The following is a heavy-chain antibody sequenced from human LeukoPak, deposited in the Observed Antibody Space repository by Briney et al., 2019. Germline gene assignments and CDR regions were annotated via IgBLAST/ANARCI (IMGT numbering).Heavy chain of an antibody. J-gene: IGHJ4*02. CDR1: AFTFSSYG. Sequence: GGSLRLSCAASAFTFSSYGMHWVRQAPGKGLEWVALISYDGSDKDYAKSVKGRFTISRDNSKNTLYLQMNSLRAEDTAVYYCAKNMSGGDCPDYWGQGTLVTVSS. CDR3: AKNMSGGDCPDY. D-gene: IGHD2-21*02. CDR2: ISYDGSDK. V-gene: IGHV3-30*18.